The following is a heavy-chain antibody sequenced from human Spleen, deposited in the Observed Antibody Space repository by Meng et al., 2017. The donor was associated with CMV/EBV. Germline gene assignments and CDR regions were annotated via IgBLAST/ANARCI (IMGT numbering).Heavy chain of an antibody. J-gene: IGHJ6*02. V-gene: IGHV3-21*01. CDR2: ISSSSSYI. Sequence: GGSLRLSCAASGFTFSSYSMNWVRQAPGKGLEWVSSISSSSSYIYYADSVKGRFTISRDNSKNTLYLQMNSLRAEDTAVYYCARGPPSLTTYYYYGMDVWGQGTTVTVSS. CDR3: ARGPPSLTTYYYYGMDV. D-gene: IGHD4/OR15-4a*01. CDR1: GFTFSSYS.